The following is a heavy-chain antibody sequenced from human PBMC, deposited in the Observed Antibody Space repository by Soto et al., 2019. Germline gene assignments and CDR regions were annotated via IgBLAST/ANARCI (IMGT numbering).Heavy chain of an antibody. D-gene: IGHD6-19*01. V-gene: IGHV3-23*01. J-gene: IGHJ4*02. CDR1: GFTFSSYA. Sequence: PGGSLRLSCAASGFTFSSYAMSWVRQAPGKGLEWVSAISGSGGSTYYADSVKGRFTISRDNSKNTLYLQMNSLKAEDTAVYYCAGYSSGWYPIDYWGQGTLVTVSS. CDR2: ISGSGGST. CDR3: AGYSSGWYPIDY.